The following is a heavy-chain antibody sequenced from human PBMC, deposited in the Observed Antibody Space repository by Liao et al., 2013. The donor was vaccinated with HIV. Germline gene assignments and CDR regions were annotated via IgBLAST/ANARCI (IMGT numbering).Heavy chain of an antibody. V-gene: IGHV4-59*01. Sequence: QVQLQESGPGLVKPSETLSLTCTVSGGSIRSYYWSWIRQPPGKGLEWIGYIYYSGSTNYNPSLKSRVTISVDTSKNQFSLKLSSVTAADTAVYYCARSYTRYCSGGSCYSEPFFDYWGQGTLVTVSS. D-gene: IGHD2-15*01. CDR2: IYYSGST. CDR3: ARSYTRYCSGGSCYSEPFFDY. J-gene: IGHJ4*02. CDR1: GGSIRSYY.